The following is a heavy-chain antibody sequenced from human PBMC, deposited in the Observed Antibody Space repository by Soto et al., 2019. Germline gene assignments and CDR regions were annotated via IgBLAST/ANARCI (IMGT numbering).Heavy chain of an antibody. CDR3: ARAVGMTTVTTSDY. J-gene: IGHJ4*02. V-gene: IGHV3-30-3*01. Sequence: RGSLRLSCAASGFTFSSYAMHWVGQAPGKGLEWVAVISYDGSNKYYADSVKGRFTISRDNSKNTLYLQMNSLRAEDTAVYYCARAVGMTTVTTSDYWGQGTLVTVSS. CDR2: ISYDGSNK. D-gene: IGHD4-17*01. CDR1: GFTFSSYA.